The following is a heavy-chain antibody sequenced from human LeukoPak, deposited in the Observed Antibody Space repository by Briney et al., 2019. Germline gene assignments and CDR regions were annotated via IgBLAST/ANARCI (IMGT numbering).Heavy chain of an antibody. CDR2: ISAYNGNT. Sequence: ASVKVSCKASGYTFTSYGISWVRQAPGQGLEWMGWISAYNGNTNYAQKLQGRVTMTTDTSTSTAYMELRSLRSDDTAVYYCARERHGGWDSGSPPAPSAFDIWGQGTMVTVSS. CDR1: GYTFTSYG. V-gene: IGHV1-18*01. CDR3: ARERHGGWDSGSPPAPSAFDI. D-gene: IGHD1-26*01. J-gene: IGHJ3*02.